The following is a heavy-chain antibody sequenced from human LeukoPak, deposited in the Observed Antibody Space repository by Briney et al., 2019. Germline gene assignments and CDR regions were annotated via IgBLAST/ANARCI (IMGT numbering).Heavy chain of an antibody. J-gene: IGHJ5*02. V-gene: IGHV4-34*01. D-gene: IGHD3-10*01. CDR2: INHSGST. CDR3: ARFLYGSGSYYNVMFAGFDH. CDR1: GGSFSGYY. Sequence: PSETLPLTCAVYGGSFSGYYWSWIRQPPGKGLEWIGAINHSGSTNYNPSLKSRVTISVDTSKNQFSLKLSSVTAAHTVMYYCARFLYGSGSYYNVMFAGFDHWGQGTLVTVSS.